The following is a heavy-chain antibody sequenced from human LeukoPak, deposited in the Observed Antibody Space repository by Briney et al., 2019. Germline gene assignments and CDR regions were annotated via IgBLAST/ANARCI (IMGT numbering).Heavy chain of an antibody. CDR1: GGSINNGGYY. Sequence: SQTLSLTCTVSGGSINNGGYYWSWIRQHPGKGLEWIGYIYYSGSSYYNPSLRSRVTISVDTSKNHFSLKLSSVTAADTAVYYCARHGIAAVGTSKRFIASRKYYFDYWGQGTLVTVSS. CDR3: ARHGIAAVGTSKRFIASRKYYFDY. V-gene: IGHV4-31*03. CDR2: IYYSGSS. D-gene: IGHD6-13*01. J-gene: IGHJ4*02.